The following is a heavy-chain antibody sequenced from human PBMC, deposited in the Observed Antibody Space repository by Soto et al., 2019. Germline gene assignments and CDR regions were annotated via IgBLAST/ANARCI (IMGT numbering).Heavy chain of an antibody. J-gene: IGHJ5*02. CDR2: IYNGGTI. CDR3: ARRGAYYQPLDP. V-gene: IGHV4-31*03. D-gene: IGHD2-2*01. CDR1: GGSINTVNYF. Sequence: SETLSLTCTVSGGSINTVNYFWSWIRQSPDKGLEWIGHIYNGGTIYSNPSLKGRVTMSVDTSNNQFSLNLSSVTAADTAVYYCARRGAYYQPLDPWGPGTLVTVSS.